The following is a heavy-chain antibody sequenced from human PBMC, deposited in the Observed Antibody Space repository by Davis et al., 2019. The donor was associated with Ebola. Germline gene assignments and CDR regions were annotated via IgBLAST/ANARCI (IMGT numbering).Heavy chain of an antibody. CDR3: AHKAYGSLANWFGP. CDR2: IYWDDDK. V-gene: IGHV2-5*08. Sequence: TLSLTCTVSGVSVSSGAYYWNWIRQPPGKALEWLALIYWDDDKRYSPSLRSRLTISKDTSKNQVVLTMTNMDPLDTATYYCAHKAYGSLANWFGPWGQGTLVTVSS. D-gene: IGHD4-17*01. J-gene: IGHJ5*02. CDR1: GVSVSSGAYY.